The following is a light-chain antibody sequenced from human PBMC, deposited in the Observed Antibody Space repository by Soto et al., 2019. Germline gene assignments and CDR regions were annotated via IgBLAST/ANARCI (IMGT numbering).Light chain of an antibody. CDR3: QSYDSSLSAF. V-gene: IGLV1-40*01. J-gene: IGLJ1*01. CDR2: GNS. Sequence: QSALTQPPSVSGAPGQRVTISCTGSSSKIGAGYDVHWYQQLPGTAPKLLIYGNSNRPSGVPDRFSGSKSGTSASLAITGLQAEDEADYYCQSYDSSLSAFFGTGTKVTVL. CDR1: SSKIGAGYD.